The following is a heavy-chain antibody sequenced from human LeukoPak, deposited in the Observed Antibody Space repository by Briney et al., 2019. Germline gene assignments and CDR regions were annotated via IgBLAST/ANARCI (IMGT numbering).Heavy chain of an antibody. D-gene: IGHD6-13*01. CDR2: INHSGST. CDR3: ARGYSSSWYFYYYMDV. Sequence: SESLSLTCAVYGGSFSGYYWSWIRQPPGKGLEWIGEINHSGSTNYNPSLKSRVTISVDTSKNQFSLKLSSVTAADTAVYYCARGYSSSWYFYYYMDVWGKGTTVTVSS. CDR1: GGSFSGYY. V-gene: IGHV4-34*01. J-gene: IGHJ6*03.